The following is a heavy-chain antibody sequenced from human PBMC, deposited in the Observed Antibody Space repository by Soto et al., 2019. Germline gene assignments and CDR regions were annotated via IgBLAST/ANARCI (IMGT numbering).Heavy chain of an antibody. CDR3: TRDPRNNGLDP. V-gene: IGHV3-74*01. CDR1: GFTFSGYY. CDR2: IKGDGSVT. Sequence: EVQLVESGGDLVQPGGSLRLSCAASGFTFSGYYMFWVRQAPGKGLVWVSHIKGDGSVTYYADSVKGRFTISRDNANNMLYLQMNSLIAEDTAVYYCTRDPRNNGLDPWGQGTMVTVSS. J-gene: IGHJ5*02.